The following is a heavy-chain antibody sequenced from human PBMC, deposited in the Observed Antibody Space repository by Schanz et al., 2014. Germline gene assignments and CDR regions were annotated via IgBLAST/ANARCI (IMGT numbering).Heavy chain of an antibody. CDR1: GFTFSGSV. CDR2: INLDGSGK. CDR3: VREESYYGAGSYRY. J-gene: IGHJ4*02. Sequence: EVQLVESGGGLVQPGGSLRLSCVASGFTFSGSVMHWVRQAPGKGLEWVANINLDGSGKIYLGSVRGRFAISRDDAQNSVYLQMNSLRAEDTSVYHCVREESYYGAGSYRYWGPGTLVTVSS. D-gene: IGHD3-10*01. V-gene: IGHV3-7*01.